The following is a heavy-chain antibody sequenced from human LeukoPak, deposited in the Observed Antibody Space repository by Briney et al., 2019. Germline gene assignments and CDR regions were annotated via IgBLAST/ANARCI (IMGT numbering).Heavy chain of an antibody. CDR3: ARDISSGWYSDLDY. Sequence: GGSLRLSCAASGFTFSSYSMNWVRQAPGKGLEWVSSISSSSSYIYYADSVKGRFTISGDNAKNSLYLQMNSLRAEDTAVYYCARDISSGWYSDLDYWGQGTLVTVSS. D-gene: IGHD6-19*01. V-gene: IGHV3-21*01. CDR1: GFTFSSYS. J-gene: IGHJ4*02. CDR2: ISSSSSYI.